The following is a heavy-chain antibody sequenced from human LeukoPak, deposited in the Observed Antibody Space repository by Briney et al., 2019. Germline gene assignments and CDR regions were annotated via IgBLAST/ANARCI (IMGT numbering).Heavy chain of an antibody. CDR3: ARVIRVGATNWFDP. CDR2: MNPNSGNT. CDR1: GYTFTSYG. D-gene: IGHD1-26*01. V-gene: IGHV1-8*03. J-gene: IGHJ5*02. Sequence: GASVNVSCKASGYTFTSYGISWVRQAPGQGLEWMGWMNPNSGNTGYAQKFQGRVTITRNTSISTAYMELSSLRSEDTAVYYCARVIRVGATNWFDPWGQGTLVTVSS.